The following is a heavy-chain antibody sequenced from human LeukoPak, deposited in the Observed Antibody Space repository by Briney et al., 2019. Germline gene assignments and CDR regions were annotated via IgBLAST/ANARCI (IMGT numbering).Heavy chain of an antibody. CDR3: ARDGVPWVVAAANYYYYGMDV. J-gene: IGHJ6*02. D-gene: IGHD2-15*01. Sequence: PSETLSLTCTVSGGSISSGDYYWSWIRQPPGKGLEWIGYIYYSGSTYYNPSLKSRVTLSVDTSKNQFSLKLSSVTAADTAVYYCARDGVPWVVAAANYYYYGMDVWGQGTTVTVSS. CDR2: IYYSGST. V-gene: IGHV4-30-4*01. CDR1: GGSISSGDYY.